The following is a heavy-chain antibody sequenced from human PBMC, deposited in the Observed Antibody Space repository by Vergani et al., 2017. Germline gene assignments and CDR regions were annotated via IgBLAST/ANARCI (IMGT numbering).Heavy chain of an antibody. J-gene: IGHJ4*02. D-gene: IGHD6-13*01. CDR1: GFTFSSYA. Sequence: VQLVESGGGLVQPGGSLRLSCSASGFTFSSYAMHWVRQAPGKGLEYVSAISSNGGSTYYADSVKGRFTISRDNSKNTLYLQMNSLRAEDTAVYYCARRGRYSSSWAGYYFDYWGQGTLVTVSS. CDR2: ISSNGGST. CDR3: ARRGRYSSSWAGYYFDY. V-gene: IGHV3-64*04.